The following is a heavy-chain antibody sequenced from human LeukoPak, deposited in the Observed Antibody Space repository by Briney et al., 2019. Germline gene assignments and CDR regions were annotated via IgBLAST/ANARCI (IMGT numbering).Heavy chain of an antibody. CDR1: GGSISSYY. CDR2: IYNMGST. V-gene: IGHV4-59*01. Sequence: PSETLSLACTVSGGSISSYYWSWIRQPPGKGLGWIGYIYNMGSTNYNPSLKSRVTISVDTSKNQFSLKLSSVTAADTAVYYCARTTEGGYTYDYFYYYYMDVWGKGTTVTISS. D-gene: IGHD5-18*01. J-gene: IGHJ6*03. CDR3: ARTTEGGYTYDYFYYYYMDV.